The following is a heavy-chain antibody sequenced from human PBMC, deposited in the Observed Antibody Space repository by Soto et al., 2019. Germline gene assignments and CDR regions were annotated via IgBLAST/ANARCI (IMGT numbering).Heavy chain of an antibody. CDR3: ARDTGYWSGGSCYRDY. D-gene: IGHD2-15*01. J-gene: IGHJ4*02. CDR2: IIPIFGTA. CDR1: GGTFSSYA. V-gene: IGHV1-69*13. Sequence: SVKVSCKASGGTFSSYAISWVRQAPGQGLEWMGGIIPIFGTANYAQKFQGRVTITADESTSTAYMELSSLRSEDTAVYYCARDTGYWSGGSCYRDYWGQGTLGTVS.